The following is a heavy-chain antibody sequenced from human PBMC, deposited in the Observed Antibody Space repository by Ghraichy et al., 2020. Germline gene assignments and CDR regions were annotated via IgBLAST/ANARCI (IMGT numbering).Heavy chain of an antibody. CDR1: GYSFTSYW. V-gene: IGHV5-10-1*01. Sequence: GESLNISCKGSGYSFTSYWISWVRQMPGKGLEWMGRIDPSDSYTNYSPSFQGHVTIPADKSISTAYLQWSSLKASDTAMYYCARLGEVRGVIITYYYGMDVWGQGTTVTVSS. D-gene: IGHD3-10*01. CDR2: IDPSDSYT. J-gene: IGHJ6*02. CDR3: ARLGEVRGVIITYYYGMDV.